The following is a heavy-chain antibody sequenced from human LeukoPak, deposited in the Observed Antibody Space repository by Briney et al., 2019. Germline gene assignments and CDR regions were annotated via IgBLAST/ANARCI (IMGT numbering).Heavy chain of an antibody. CDR3: ARPETQYSSGLDGFDI. D-gene: IGHD6-19*01. CDR2: INSDGSRT. CDR1: GFTFSTYW. J-gene: IGHJ3*02. Sequence: GGSLRLSCAASGFTFSTYWMHWGRQAPGKGLVWVSRINSDGSRTTYADSVKGRFTISRDNAKNTLYLQMNSLSTEDTAVYYCARPETQYSSGLDGFDIWGQGTMVTVSS. V-gene: IGHV3-74*01.